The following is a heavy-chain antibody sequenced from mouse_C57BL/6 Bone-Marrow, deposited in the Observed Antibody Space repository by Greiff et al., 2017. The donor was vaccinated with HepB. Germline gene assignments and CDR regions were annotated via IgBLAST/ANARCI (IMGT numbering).Heavy chain of an antibody. D-gene: IGHD6-1*01. CDR2: IDPETGGT. Sequence: QVQLQQSGAELVRPGASVTLSCKASGYTFTDYEMHWVKQTPVHGLEWIGAIDPETGGTAYNQKFKGKAILTADKSSSTAYMELRSLTSEDSAVYYGRRRQPRYYAMDYWGQGTSVTVSS. V-gene: IGHV1-15*01. J-gene: IGHJ4*01. CDR1: GYTFTDYE. CDR3: RRRQPRYYAMDY.